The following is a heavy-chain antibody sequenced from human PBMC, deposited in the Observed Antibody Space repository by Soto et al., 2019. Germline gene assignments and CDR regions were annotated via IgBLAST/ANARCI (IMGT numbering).Heavy chain of an antibody. CDR3: ARDTLRANTAMLYGMDV. CDR2: ISSSSSYI. J-gene: IGHJ6*02. D-gene: IGHD5-18*01. Sequence: EVQLVESGGGLVKPGGSLRLSCAASGFTFSSYSMNWVRQAPGKGLEWVSSISSSSSYIYYADSVKGRFTISRDNAKNSLYLQMNSLRAEDTAVYYCARDTLRANTAMLYGMDVWGQGTTVTVSS. V-gene: IGHV3-21*01. CDR1: GFTFSSYS.